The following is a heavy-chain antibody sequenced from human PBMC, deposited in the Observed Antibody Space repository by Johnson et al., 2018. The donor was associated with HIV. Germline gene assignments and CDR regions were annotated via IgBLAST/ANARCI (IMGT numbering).Heavy chain of an antibody. CDR3: AREGAWELRPGAFDI. Sequence: VQLVESGGGVVRPGGSLRLSCAASGFTVSSNYMSWVRQAPGKGLEWVSVIYSGGSPYYADSVKGRFTISRDNSKNTLYLQMNSLRAEDTAVYYCAREGAWELRPGAFDIWGQGTMVTVSS. D-gene: IGHD1-7*01. CDR2: IYSGGSP. V-gene: IGHV3-66*01. J-gene: IGHJ3*02. CDR1: GFTVSSNY.